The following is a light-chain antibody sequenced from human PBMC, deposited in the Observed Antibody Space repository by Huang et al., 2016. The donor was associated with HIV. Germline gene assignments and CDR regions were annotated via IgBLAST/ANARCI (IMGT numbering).Light chain of an antibody. CDR2: AAS. V-gene: IGKV1-NL1*01. CDR3: QQYHSTPIYS. Sequence: DMQMTQSPSSLSASVGDTVTITCRASQAISNSVAWDQQRPGKAPKLLLFAASRLEEGVPSRFSGSGSGTDYTLTISSLQPEDFATYYCQQYHSTPIYSFGQGTKLEIK. CDR1: QAISNS. J-gene: IGKJ2*03.